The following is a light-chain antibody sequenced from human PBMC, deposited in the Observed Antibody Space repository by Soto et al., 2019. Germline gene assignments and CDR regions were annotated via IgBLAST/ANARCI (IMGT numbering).Light chain of an antibody. CDR2: DNN. V-gene: IGLV1-51*01. Sequence: QSVLTQPPSMSAAPGQMVAVSCSGTSSIIGDNSVSWYQHFPGTAPKVLIYDNNRRPSGVPDRFSGSKSGTSATLTIIGLQTWDEADYYCATWDSALSAGVFGGGTKLTVL. J-gene: IGLJ3*02. CDR3: ATWDSALSAGV. CDR1: SSIIGDNS.